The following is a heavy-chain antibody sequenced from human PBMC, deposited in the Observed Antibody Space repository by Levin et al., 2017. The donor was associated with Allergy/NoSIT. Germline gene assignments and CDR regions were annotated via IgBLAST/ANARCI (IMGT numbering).Heavy chain of an antibody. CDR3: ARDPGTY. Sequence: GASVKVSCKASGYTFSTYYINWVRQAPGQGLEWLGIINPSDGRTGYAEKFQGRVTMTRDTSTSTVYMELNSLRSEDTAVYYCARDPGTYWGQGTLVTVSS. CDR2: INPSDGRT. V-gene: IGHV1-46*01. J-gene: IGHJ4*02. CDR1: GYTFSTYY.